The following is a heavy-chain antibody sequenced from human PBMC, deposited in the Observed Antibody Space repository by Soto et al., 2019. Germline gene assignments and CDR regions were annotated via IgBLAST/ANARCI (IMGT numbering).Heavy chain of an antibody. CDR1: GYTFTSYG. V-gene: IGHV1-18*01. Sequence: ASVKVSCKASGYTFTSYGISWVRQAPGQGLEWMGWISAYNGNTNYAQKLQGRVTMTTDTSTSTAHMELRSLRSDDTAVYYCAREDRNYPAPSDYWGQGTLVTVSS. D-gene: IGHD1-7*01. CDR2: ISAYNGNT. J-gene: IGHJ4*02. CDR3: AREDRNYPAPSDY.